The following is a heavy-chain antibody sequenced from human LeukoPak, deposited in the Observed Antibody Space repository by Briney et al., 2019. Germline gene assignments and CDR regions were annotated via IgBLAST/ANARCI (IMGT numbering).Heavy chain of an antibody. D-gene: IGHD2-15*01. CDR3: ARDAAVAATPMRWFDP. Sequence: GASVKVSCKASGYTFTSYVISCGRQSPGQGVECMGWISAYNGNTNYAQNLQGRVTITTHTSTSTAYMHLRSLRSDDTAVYYCARDAAVAATPMRWFDPWGQGTLVTVSS. CDR1: GYTFTSYV. J-gene: IGHJ5*02. CDR2: ISAYNGNT. V-gene: IGHV1-18*01.